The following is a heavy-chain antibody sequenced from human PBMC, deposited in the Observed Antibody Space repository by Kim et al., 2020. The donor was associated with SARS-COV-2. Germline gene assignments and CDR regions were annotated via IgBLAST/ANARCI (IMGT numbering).Heavy chain of an antibody. D-gene: IGHD6-13*01. CDR3: ARDPSSWLYFDY. J-gene: IGHJ4*02. V-gene: IGHV7-4-1*02. Sequence: TYAKRFTGRFVFSLDTSVSTAYLQISSLKAEDPAVYYCARDPSSWLYFDYWGQGTLVTVSS.